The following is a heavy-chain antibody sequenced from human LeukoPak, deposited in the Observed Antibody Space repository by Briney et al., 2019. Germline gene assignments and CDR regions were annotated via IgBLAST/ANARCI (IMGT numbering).Heavy chain of an antibody. J-gene: IGHJ4*02. V-gene: IGHV1-69*05. CDR1: GGTFSSYA. Sequence: VASVKVSCKASGGTFSSYAISWVRQAPGQGLEWMGGIIPIFGTANYAQKFQGRVTITTDESTSTAYMELSSLRSEDTAVYYCARDPGYSYGDYFDYWGQGTLVTVSS. CDR2: IIPIFGTA. CDR3: ARDPGYSYGDYFDY. D-gene: IGHD5-18*01.